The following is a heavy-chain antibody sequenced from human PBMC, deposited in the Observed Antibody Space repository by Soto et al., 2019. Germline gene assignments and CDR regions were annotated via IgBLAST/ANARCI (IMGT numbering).Heavy chain of an antibody. CDR2: INHSGST. Sequence: ASETLSLTCAVYGGSFSGYYWSWIRQPPGKGLEWIGEINHSGSTNYNPSLKSRVTISVDTSKNQFSLKLSSVTAADTAVYYCARGSLRSGSYHPPIYWGQGTLVTVSS. J-gene: IGHJ4*02. V-gene: IGHV4-34*01. D-gene: IGHD3-10*01. CDR3: ARGSLRSGSYHPPIY. CDR1: GGSFSGYY.